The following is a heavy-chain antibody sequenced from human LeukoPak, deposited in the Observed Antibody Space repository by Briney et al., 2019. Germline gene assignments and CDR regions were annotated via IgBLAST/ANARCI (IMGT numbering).Heavy chain of an antibody. CDR1: GGSISSYY. Sequence: SETLSLTCTVSGGSISSYYWGWIRQPPGKGLEWIGCIYHSGSTYYNPSLKSRVTISVDTSKNQFSLKLSSVTAADTAVYYCARQGVLEWELLPTYWGQGTLVTVSS. J-gene: IGHJ4*02. CDR2: IYHSGST. CDR3: ARQGVLEWELLPTY. V-gene: IGHV4-59*08. D-gene: IGHD1-26*01.